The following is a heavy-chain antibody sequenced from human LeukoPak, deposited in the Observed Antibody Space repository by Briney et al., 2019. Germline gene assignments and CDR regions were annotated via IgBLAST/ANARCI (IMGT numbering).Heavy chain of an antibody. Sequence: GASVKVSCKASGGTFISYAISWVRQAPGQGLEWMGGIIPIFGTANYAQKFQGRVTITTDESTSTAYMELSSLRSEDTAVYCCARDLGASYDSSGYSYESNDHWGQGTLVTVSS. CDR2: IIPIFGTA. V-gene: IGHV1-69*05. D-gene: IGHD3-22*01. J-gene: IGHJ4*02. CDR1: GGTFISYA. CDR3: ARDLGASYDSSGYSYESNDH.